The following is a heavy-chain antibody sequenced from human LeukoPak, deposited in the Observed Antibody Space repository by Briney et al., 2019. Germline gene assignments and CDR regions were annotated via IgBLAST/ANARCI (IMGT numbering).Heavy chain of an antibody. V-gene: IGHV1-8*03. D-gene: IGHD2-2*01. J-gene: IGHJ4*02. CDR1: GYTFSTYD. CDR3: ARAIRYQLLSDY. CDR2: MNPNSGNT. Sequence: ATVKVSCKTSGYTFSTYDINWVRQAAGQGLEWMGWMNPNSGNTGFAQKFQGRATITRDTSITTAYLELSSLRSEDTAVYYCARAIRYQLLSDYWGQGTLVTVSS.